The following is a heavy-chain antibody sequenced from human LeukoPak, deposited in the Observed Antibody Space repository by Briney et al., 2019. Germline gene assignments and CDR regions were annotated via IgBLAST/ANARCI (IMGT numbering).Heavy chain of an antibody. CDR1: GFTFDDYD. CDR2: INWNGGST. V-gene: IGHV3-20*04. Sequence: GGSLRLSCAASGFTFDDYDMSWVRQAPGKGLEWVSGINWNGGSTGYADSVKGRFTISRDNAKNSLYLQMNSLRAEDTALYYCARDGLVDTPMGAGYWGQGTPVTVSS. CDR3: ARDGLVDTPMGAGY. D-gene: IGHD5-18*01. J-gene: IGHJ4*02.